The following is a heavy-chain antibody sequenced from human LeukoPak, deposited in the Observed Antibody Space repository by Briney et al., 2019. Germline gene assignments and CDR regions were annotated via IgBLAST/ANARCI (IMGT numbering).Heavy chain of an antibody. D-gene: IGHD3-10*01. V-gene: IGHV1-24*01. J-gene: IGHJ5*02. CDR2: FDPEDEEI. CDR3: AKADEVVRGAIDP. Sequence: GASVKVSCKVSGYTLTELSMHWVRQAPGKGLEWMGGFDPEDEEIIYAQKFQDRVTMTEDTSTDTAYMELSSLRSEDTAVYYCAKADEVVRGAIDPWGQGTLVTVSS. CDR1: GYTLTELS.